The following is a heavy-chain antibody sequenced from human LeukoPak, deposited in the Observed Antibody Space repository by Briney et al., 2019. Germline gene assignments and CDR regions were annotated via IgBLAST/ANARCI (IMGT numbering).Heavy chain of an antibody. Sequence: GGSLRLPCAASGFTFCSYGMHWVRQAPGKGLEWVAVISYDGSNKYYADSVKGRFTISRDNSKNTLYLQMNSLRAEDTAVYYCAKGSPYGSGSYYFDYWGQGTLVTVSS. V-gene: IGHV3-30*18. D-gene: IGHD3-10*01. J-gene: IGHJ4*02. CDR3: AKGSPYGSGSYYFDY. CDR2: ISYDGSNK. CDR1: GFTFCSYG.